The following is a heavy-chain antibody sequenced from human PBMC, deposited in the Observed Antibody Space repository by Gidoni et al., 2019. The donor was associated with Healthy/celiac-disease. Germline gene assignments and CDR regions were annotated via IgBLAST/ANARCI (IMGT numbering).Heavy chain of an antibody. J-gene: IGHJ2*01. V-gene: IGHV3-48*02. CDR2: ISSSSSTI. Sequence: EVQLVESGGGLVQPGGSLRLSCAASGFPFSSYSMNWVRQSPGKGLEWVSYISSSSSTIYYADSVKGRFTISRDNAKNSLYLQMNSLRDEDTAVYYCARDLRGMTGYFDLWGRGTLVTVSS. CDR1: GFPFSSYS. CDR3: ARDLRGMTGYFDL. D-gene: IGHD3-16*01.